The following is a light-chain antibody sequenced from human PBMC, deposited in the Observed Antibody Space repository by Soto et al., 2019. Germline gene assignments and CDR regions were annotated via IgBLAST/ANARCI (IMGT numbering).Light chain of an antibody. CDR1: SSNIGNNY. J-gene: IGLJ2*01. V-gene: IGLV1-51*02. CDR3: GTWDSSLSGGV. Sequence: QSVLTQPPSVSAAPGQYVTISCSGSSSNIGNNYVCCYQQFPGTAPKLLIYENNKRPSGIPDRFSGSKSGTSATLGITGLQTGDEADYYCGTWDSSLSGGVFGGGTKLTVL. CDR2: ENN.